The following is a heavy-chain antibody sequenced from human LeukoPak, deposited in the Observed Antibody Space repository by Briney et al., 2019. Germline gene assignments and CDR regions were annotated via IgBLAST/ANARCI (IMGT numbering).Heavy chain of an antibody. CDR1: GFTFSSYE. Sequence: PGGSLRLSCAASGFTFSSYEMHWVRQPPGKGLEWVSYISSSDSTIYYADSVMGRFTISKDNAENYLYLDLNSLRAEDTAVYYCARDKFAKYDNRGYYYISDAFDIWGPGTVVTVSS. J-gene: IGHJ3*02. CDR3: ARDKFAKYDNRGYYYISDAFDI. CDR2: ISSSDSTI. V-gene: IGHV3-48*03. D-gene: IGHD3-22*01.